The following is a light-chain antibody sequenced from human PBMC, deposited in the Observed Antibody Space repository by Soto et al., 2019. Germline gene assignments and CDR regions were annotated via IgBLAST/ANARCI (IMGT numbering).Light chain of an antibody. J-gene: IGLJ1*01. CDR2: DTS. CDR1: TGAVTSGHY. Sequence: QAVVTQEPSLTVSPGGTVTLTCGSSTGAVTSGHYPYWFQQKPGQAPRTLIYDTSNKHSWTPARFSGSLLGGKAALTLSGAQPQHEAEYYCLLSHSGAYVFGTGTKVTVL. CDR3: LLSHSGAYV. V-gene: IGLV7-46*01.